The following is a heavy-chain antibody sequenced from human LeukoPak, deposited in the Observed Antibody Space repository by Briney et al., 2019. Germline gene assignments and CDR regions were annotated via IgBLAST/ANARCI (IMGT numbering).Heavy chain of an antibody. D-gene: IGHD3-10*01. J-gene: IGHJ4*02. Sequence: SETLSLTCAVYGGSFSGYYRSWIRQPPGKGLEWIGEINHSGSTNYNPSLKSRVTISVDTSKNQFSLKLSSVTVADTAVYYCARGNLATGTDYWGQGTLVTVSS. V-gene: IGHV4-34*01. CDR3: ARGNLATGTDY. CDR2: INHSGST. CDR1: GGSFSGYY.